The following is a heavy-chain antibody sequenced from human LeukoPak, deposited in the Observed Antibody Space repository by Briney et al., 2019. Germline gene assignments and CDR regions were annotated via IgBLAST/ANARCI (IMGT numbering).Heavy chain of an antibody. CDR2: INPNSGGT. Sequence: ASVMVSCKASGYTFTGYYIHWVRQAPGQGLEWMGWINPNSGGTNSAQKFQGRVTMTRDTSISTAYMELSRLTSDDTAVYYCARTLYIAAAPGGFDYWGQGTLVAVSS. V-gene: IGHV1-2*02. CDR1: GYTFTGYY. D-gene: IGHD6-13*01. CDR3: ARTLYIAAAPGGFDY. J-gene: IGHJ4*02.